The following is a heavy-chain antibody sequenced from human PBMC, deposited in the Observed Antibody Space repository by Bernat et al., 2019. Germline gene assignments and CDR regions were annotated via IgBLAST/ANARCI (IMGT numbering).Heavy chain of an antibody. J-gene: IGHJ4*02. Sequence: QVQLQESGPGLVKPSETLSLTCTVSGGSISSYYWSWIRQPPGKGLEWIGYIYYSGSTNYNPSLKSRVTISVDTSKNQFSLKLSSVTAADTAVYYCATVLEDYGDYYFDYWGQGTLVTVSS. CDR3: ATVLEDYGDYYFDY. CDR2: IYYSGST. V-gene: IGHV4-59*12. CDR1: GGSISSYY. D-gene: IGHD4-17*01.